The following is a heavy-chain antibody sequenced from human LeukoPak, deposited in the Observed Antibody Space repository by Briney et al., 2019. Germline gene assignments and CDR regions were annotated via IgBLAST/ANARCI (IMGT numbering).Heavy chain of an antibody. Sequence: GMSPRLSCAASGVTLSPYGMHWVRQAPGKGLEWVAVISYEGGTQHYADSVKGRFIISRDNPRNTLYLQMNNLRAEDTAVYYCARDWGNWNYDYWGQGSLVTVSS. CDR1: GVTLSPYG. D-gene: IGHD1-7*01. CDR3: ARDWGNWNYDY. V-gene: IGHV3-30*03. J-gene: IGHJ4*02. CDR2: ISYEGGTQ.